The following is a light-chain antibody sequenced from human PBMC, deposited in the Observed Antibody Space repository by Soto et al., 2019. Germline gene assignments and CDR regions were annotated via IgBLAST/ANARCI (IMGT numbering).Light chain of an antibody. J-gene: IGKJ2*01. CDR1: QSVSTH. CDR3: QQYHIWYT. CDR2: ETS. V-gene: IGKV3-15*01. Sequence: EIVVTQFPATLSVSPGERATLSCRTSQSVSTHLAWFQQRPGQAPRLLIYETSTRATGVPAGFTGSGSETEFTLTISSLQSEDFAVYYCQQYHIWYTFGQGTELEIK.